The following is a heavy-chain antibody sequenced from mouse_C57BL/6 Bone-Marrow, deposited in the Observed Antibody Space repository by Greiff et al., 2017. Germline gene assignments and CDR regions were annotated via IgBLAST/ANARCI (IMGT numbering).Heavy chain of an antibody. CDR1: GYTFTSYW. V-gene: IGHV1-55*01. D-gene: IGHD2-1*01. CDR3: SRLYFYWYFDV. J-gene: IGHJ1*03. CDR2: IYPGSGST. Sequence: QVQLKQPGAELVKPGASVKMSCKASGYTFTSYWMTWVKQRPGQGLEWIGDIYPGSGSTNYNEKFKSKATLTVDTSSSTSYMQLSSLTSEYSAAYYCSRLYFYWYFDVWGTGTTVTVSS.